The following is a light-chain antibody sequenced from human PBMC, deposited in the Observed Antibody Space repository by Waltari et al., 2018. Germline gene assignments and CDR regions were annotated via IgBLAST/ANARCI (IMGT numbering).Light chain of an antibody. V-gene: IGLV6-57*03. Sequence: FMLTQPHSVSESPGKTVTISCTRSSGNIATNYVQWYKQRPGSAPTKVIYEDNQRPSGVPVRFSGSIDSSSNAASLIISGLKAEDEADYYCQSFDSSHVVFGGGTKLTVL. CDR3: QSFDSSHVV. CDR2: EDN. CDR1: SGNIATNY. J-gene: IGLJ2*01.